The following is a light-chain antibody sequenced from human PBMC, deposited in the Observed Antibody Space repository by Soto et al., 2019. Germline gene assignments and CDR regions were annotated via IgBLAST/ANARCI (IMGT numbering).Light chain of an antibody. J-gene: IGKJ1*01. V-gene: IGKV3-20*01. Sequence: EIVLTQSPGTLSLSPGERATISCRASQSVSDSLAWYQQRPGQAPRLLIYGASSRATGIPDRFSGSASGTDFTLTISSLEPADFAVYYCQQYDTSRTFGQGTRVEI. CDR1: QSVSDS. CDR3: QQYDTSRT. CDR2: GAS.